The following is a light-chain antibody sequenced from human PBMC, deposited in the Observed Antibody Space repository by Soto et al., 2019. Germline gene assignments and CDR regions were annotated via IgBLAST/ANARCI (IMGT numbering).Light chain of an antibody. V-gene: IGKV3-20*01. CDR1: QSVRSRY. CDR3: QQYGTSPQT. J-gene: IGKJ1*01. Sequence: ENVLTQSPGTPSLSPGEKATISCRARQSVRSRYLAWYQQKPGQSPRLLIYGSSSRPPGIPDRVSGSGSGTEFTLTISRLEPEDFAVYYCQQYGTSPQTFGQGTKV. CDR2: GSS.